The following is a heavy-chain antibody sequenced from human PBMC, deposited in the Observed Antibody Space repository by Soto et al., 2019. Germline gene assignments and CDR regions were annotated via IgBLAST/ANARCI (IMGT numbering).Heavy chain of an antibody. J-gene: IGHJ6*03. CDR2: IWYDGSNK. D-gene: IGHD3-3*01. CDR3: ARDPLPPRQKSVGDPTTIFGVVDYYYYMDV. Sequence: GGSLRLSCAASGFTFSSYGMHWVRQAPGKGLEWVAVIWYDGSNKYYADSVKGRFIISRDNSKNTLYLQMNSLRAEDTAVYYCARDPLPPRQKSVGDPTTIFGVVDYYYYMDVWGKGTTVTVSS. CDR1: GFTFSSYG. V-gene: IGHV3-33*01.